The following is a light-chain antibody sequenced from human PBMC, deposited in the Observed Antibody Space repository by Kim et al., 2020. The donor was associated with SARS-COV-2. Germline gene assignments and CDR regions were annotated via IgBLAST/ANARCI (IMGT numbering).Light chain of an antibody. CDR1: SSDVGYYDY. J-gene: IGLJ1*01. CDR3: CSYGGNFFYV. Sequence: QSALTQPRSVSGSLGQSVTISCTGTSSDVGYYDYVSWYQQNAGEAPKLIIFDVNKRPSGVPDRFSASKSGTTASLTISGLQPEDETNYYCCSYGGNFFYVFGTGTKVTVL. V-gene: IGLV2-11*01. CDR2: DVN.